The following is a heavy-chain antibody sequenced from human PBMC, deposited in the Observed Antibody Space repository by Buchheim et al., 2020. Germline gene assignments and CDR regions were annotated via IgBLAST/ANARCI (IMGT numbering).Heavy chain of an antibody. D-gene: IGHD1-26*01. CDR3: ARDSGWELLEARPFDY. CDR1: GFTFSSYS. CDR2: ISSSSSYI. V-gene: IGHV3-21*01. Sequence: EVQLVESGGGLVKPGGSLRLSCAASGFTFSSYSMNWVRQAPGKGLEWVSSISSSSSYIYYADSVKGRFHISRDNAKNSRNLQMNSLRAEDTSVYYCARDSGWELLEARPFDYWGQGTL. J-gene: IGHJ4*02.